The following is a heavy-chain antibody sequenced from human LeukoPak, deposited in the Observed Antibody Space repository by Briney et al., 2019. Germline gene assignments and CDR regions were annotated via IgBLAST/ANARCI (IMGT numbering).Heavy chain of an antibody. CDR3: ARGRGVYGYWYFDL. V-gene: IGHV3-23*01. CDR1: GFTFSSYV. Sequence: PGGSLRLSCAASGFTFSSYVMSWVCQAPGKGLEWVSTISGNGRNTYYADSVKGRFAISRDNSKITLYLEMNSLRAEDTAVYYCARGRGVYGYWYFDLWGRGTLVTVSS. J-gene: IGHJ2*01. CDR2: ISGNGRNT. D-gene: IGHD2-15*01.